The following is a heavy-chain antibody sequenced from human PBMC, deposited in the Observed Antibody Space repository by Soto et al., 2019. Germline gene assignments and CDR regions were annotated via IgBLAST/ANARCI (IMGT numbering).Heavy chain of an antibody. V-gene: IGHV3-74*01. CDR2: INTDGDTS. Sequence: EVQLVESGGDLVQPGGSLRLSCAASGFTFSGHWMYWVRQVPGKGLEWVSRINTDGDTSGYADSVKGRFAISRDNAKNTLFLQMNGLRAEDTAVYYCAREAGYCSRTSCYRRAFDTWGQGTTVSVSS. CDR3: AREAGYCSRTSCYRRAFDT. J-gene: IGHJ3*02. CDR1: GFTFSGHW. D-gene: IGHD2-2*01.